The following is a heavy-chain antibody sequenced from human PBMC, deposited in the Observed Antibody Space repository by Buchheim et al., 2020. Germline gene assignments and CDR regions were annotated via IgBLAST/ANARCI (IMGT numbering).Heavy chain of an antibody. V-gene: IGHV4-34*01. CDR1: GGSFSGYY. J-gene: IGHJ4*02. CDR3: ARRQFPKPFDY. D-gene: IGHD2-21*01. CDR2: INHSGSS. Sequence: QVQLHQWGAGLLKPSETLSLTCAVYGGSFSGYYWSWIRQPPGKGLEWIGEINHSGSSNYSSPLKRRVTISLDTSKHQFPLRLRSVTAADTAIYFCARRQFPKPFDYWGRGTL.